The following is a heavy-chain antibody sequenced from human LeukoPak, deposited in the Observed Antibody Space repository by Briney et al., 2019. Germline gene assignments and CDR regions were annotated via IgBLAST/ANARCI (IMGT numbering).Heavy chain of an antibody. V-gene: IGHV3-30*04. CDR1: GFTFSSYA. CDR3: ARDQMARVGAKIPGY. Sequence: GGSLRLSCAASGFTFSSYAIHWVRQAPGKGLEWVAVISYDGSNKYYADSVKGRFTISRDNSKNTLYLQMNSLRAEDTAVYYCARDQMARVGAKIPGYWGQGTLVTVSS. CDR2: ISYDGSNK. D-gene: IGHD1-26*01. J-gene: IGHJ4*02.